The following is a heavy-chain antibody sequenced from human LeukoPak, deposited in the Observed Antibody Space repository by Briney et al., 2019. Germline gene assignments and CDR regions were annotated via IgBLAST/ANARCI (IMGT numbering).Heavy chain of an antibody. CDR2: IWYDGSNK. J-gene: IGHJ4*02. D-gene: IGHD1-26*01. Sequence: GGSLRLSCAASGFTFSSYGMHWVRQAPGKGLEWVAVIWYDGSNKNYADSVKGRFTISRDNSENTLYLQMNSLRAEDTAVYYRAREIGSYWTYFDYWAREPWSPSPQ. CDR1: GFTFSSYG. CDR3: AREIGSYWTYFDY. V-gene: IGHV3-33*01.